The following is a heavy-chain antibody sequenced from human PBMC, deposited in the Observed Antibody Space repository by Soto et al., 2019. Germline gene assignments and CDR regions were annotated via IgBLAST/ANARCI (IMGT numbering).Heavy chain of an antibody. V-gene: IGHV3-53*01. J-gene: IGHJ3*02. CDR2: IYSGGST. D-gene: IGHD1-20*01. Sequence: QPGGSLRLSCAASGFTVSSNYMSWVRQAPWKGLEWVSVIYSGGSTYYADSVKGRFTISRDNSKNTLYLQMNSLRAEDTAVYYCARSITGTTRGTLDAFDIWGQGTMVTVSS. CDR1: GFTVSSNY. CDR3: ARSITGTTRGTLDAFDI.